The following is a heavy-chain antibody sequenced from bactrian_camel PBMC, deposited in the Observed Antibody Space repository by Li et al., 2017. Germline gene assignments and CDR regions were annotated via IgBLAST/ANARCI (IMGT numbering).Heavy chain of an antibody. V-gene: IGHV3S53*01. CDR1: GCSVSKGY. J-gene: IGHJ6*01. CDR3: AAGQGVGWCLDVIRVGAEADFDY. CDR2: IDTAGMP. D-gene: IGHD5*01. Sequence: VQLVESGGGSVQVGGSLTLSCEASGCSVSKGYMAWFRQAPGKEREGVAAIDTAGMPTYTYSVKDRFTISKDNVKNTLYLQMNSLKHEDTATYYCAAGQGVGWCLDVIRVGAEADFDYWGHGTQVTVS.